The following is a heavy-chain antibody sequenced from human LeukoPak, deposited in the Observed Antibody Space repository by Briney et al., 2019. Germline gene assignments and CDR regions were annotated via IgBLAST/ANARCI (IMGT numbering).Heavy chain of an antibody. Sequence: GASVKVSCKASGYTFTGYYMHWVRQAPGQGLEWMGWISAYNGNTNYAQKLQGRVTMTTDTSTSTAYMELRSLRSDDTAVYYCARDYYDSSGYFDIWGQGTMVTVSS. V-gene: IGHV1-18*04. D-gene: IGHD3-22*01. CDR3: ARDYYDSSGYFDI. CDR1: GYTFTGYY. J-gene: IGHJ3*02. CDR2: ISAYNGNT.